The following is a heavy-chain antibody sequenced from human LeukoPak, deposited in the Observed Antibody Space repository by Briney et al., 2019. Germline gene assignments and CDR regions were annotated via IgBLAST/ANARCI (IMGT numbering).Heavy chain of an antibody. J-gene: IGHJ5*02. CDR3: ARAFKLTVPAAVCWFDP. V-gene: IGHV4-34*01. CDR1: GGSFSGYY. CDR2: INHSGST. Sequence: NPSETLSLTCAVYGGSFSGYYWSWIRQPPGKGLEWIGEINHSGSTSYNPSLKSRVTISVDTSKNQFSLKLSSVTAADTAVYYCARAFKLTVPAAVCWFDPWGQGTLVTVSS. D-gene: IGHD2-2*01.